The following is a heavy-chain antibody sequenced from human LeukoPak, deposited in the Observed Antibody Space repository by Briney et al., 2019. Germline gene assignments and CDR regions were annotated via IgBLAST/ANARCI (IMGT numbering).Heavy chain of an antibody. CDR1: GFTFSSYS. Sequence: GGSLRLSCAASGFTFSSYSMNWVRQAPGKGLEWVSSISSSSSYVYYADSVKGRFTISRDNAKNSLYLQMNSLRAEDTAVYYCARDYSSGWYTDYWGQGTLVTVSS. D-gene: IGHD6-19*01. CDR2: ISSSSSYV. J-gene: IGHJ4*02. V-gene: IGHV3-21*01. CDR3: ARDYSSGWYTDY.